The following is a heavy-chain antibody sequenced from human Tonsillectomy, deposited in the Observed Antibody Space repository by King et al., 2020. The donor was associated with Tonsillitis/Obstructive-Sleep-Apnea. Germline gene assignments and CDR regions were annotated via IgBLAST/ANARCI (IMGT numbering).Heavy chain of an antibody. CDR1: GFTFDDYA. J-gene: IGHJ6*03. Sequence: VQLVESGGGLVQPGRSLRLSCAASGFTFDDYAMHWVRQAPGKGLEWVSGISWNSGTIGYADSVKGRFTISRDNAKNPLYLQMNSLRAEDTALYYCAKDKQVGSRYYYMDVWGKGTTVTVSS. D-gene: IGHD1-26*01. CDR3: AKDKQVGSRYYYMDV. CDR2: ISWNSGTI. V-gene: IGHV3-9*01.